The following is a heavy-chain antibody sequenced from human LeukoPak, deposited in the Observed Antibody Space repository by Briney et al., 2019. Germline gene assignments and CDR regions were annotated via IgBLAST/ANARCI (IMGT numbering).Heavy chain of an antibody. D-gene: IGHD3-22*01. V-gene: IGHV1-18*01. CDR3: ARESSPTRYYYDSSGKGSDAFDI. CDR1: GYTFTSYG. CDR2: ISAYNGNT. J-gene: IGHJ3*02. Sequence: ASVKVSCKASGYTFTSYGISWVRQAPGQGLEWMGWISAYNGNTNYAQKLQGRVTMTTDTSTSTAYMELSSLRSEDTAVYYCARESSPTRYYYDSSGKGSDAFDIWGQGTMVTVSS.